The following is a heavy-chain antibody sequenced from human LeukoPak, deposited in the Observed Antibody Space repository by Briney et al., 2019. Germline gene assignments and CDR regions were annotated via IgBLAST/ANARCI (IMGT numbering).Heavy chain of an antibody. CDR1: GDSIGNYG. CDR3: ARASQDYYGSGSYYRGGDAFDI. V-gene: IGHV1-69*04. Sequence: SVKVSCKASGDSIGNYGIVWVRQAPGQGLEWMGRIIPILGIANYAQKFQARVTLTADKSTSTAYMELSSLRSDDTAVYYCARASQDYYGSGSYYRGGDAFDIWGQGTMVTVSS. J-gene: IGHJ3*02. D-gene: IGHD3-10*01. CDR2: IIPILGIA.